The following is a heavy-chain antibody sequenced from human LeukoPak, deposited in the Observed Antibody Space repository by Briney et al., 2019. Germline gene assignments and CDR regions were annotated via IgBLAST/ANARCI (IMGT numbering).Heavy chain of an antibody. CDR1: GFTFSSYG. Sequence: LGGSLRLSCAASGFTFSSYGMHWVRQAPGKGLEWVAVISYDGSNKYYADSVKGRFTISRDNSKNTLYLQMNSLRAEDTAVYYCAKDLRSRRYPKESPDYWGQGTLVTVSS. CDR2: ISYDGSNK. CDR3: AKDLRSRRYPKESPDY. D-gene: IGHD3-9*01. J-gene: IGHJ4*02. V-gene: IGHV3-30*18.